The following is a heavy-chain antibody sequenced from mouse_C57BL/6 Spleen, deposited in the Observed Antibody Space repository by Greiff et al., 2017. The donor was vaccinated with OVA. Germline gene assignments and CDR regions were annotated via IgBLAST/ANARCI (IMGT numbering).Heavy chain of an antibody. J-gene: IGHJ1*03. V-gene: IGHV1-80*01. Sequence: QVQLKESGAELVKPGASVKISCKASGYAFSSYWMNWVKQRPGKGLEWIGQIYTGDGDTNYNGKFKGKATLTADKSSSTAYMQLSSLTSEDSAVYFCARSSTVVATRYFDVWGTGTTVTVSS. CDR2: IYTGDGDT. D-gene: IGHD1-1*01. CDR3: ARSSTVVATRYFDV. CDR1: GYAFSSYW.